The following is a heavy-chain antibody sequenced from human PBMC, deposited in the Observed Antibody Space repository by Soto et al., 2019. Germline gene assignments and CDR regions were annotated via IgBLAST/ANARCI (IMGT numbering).Heavy chain of an antibody. CDR1: GYIFTSYG. Sequence: ASVKVSCKASGYIFTSYGISWVRQAPGQGLEWMGWISAYNGNTNYAQKLQGRVTMTTDTSTSTAYMELSSLRSEDTAVYYCATGTLLRGKFDYWGQGTLVTVSS. J-gene: IGHJ4*02. CDR3: ATGTLLRGKFDY. CDR2: ISAYNGNT. D-gene: IGHD1-1*01. V-gene: IGHV1-18*01.